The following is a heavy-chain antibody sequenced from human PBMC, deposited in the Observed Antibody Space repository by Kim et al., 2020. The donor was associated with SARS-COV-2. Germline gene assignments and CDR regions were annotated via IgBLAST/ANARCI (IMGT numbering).Heavy chain of an antibody. Sequence: SETLSLTCTVSGGSISSGGYYWSWIRQHPGKGLEWIGYIYYSGSTYYNPSLKSRVTISVDTSKNQFSLKLSSVTAADTAVYYCARELMVRGVGAFDIWGQGTMVTVSS. D-gene: IGHD3-10*01. CDR2: IYYSGST. CDR1: GGSISSGGYY. V-gene: IGHV4-31*03. J-gene: IGHJ3*02. CDR3: ARELMVRGVGAFDI.